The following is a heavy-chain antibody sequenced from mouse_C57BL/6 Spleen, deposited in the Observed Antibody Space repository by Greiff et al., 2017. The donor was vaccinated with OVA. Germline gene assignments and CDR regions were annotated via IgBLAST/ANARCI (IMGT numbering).Heavy chain of an antibody. CDR1: GYTFTSYW. Sequence: QVQLQQPGAELVRPGSSVKLSCKASGYTFTSYWMHWVKQRPIQGLEWIGNIDPSDSETHYNQKFKDKATLTVDKSSSTAYMQLSSLTSEDSAVHYCARGEGSYPAYWGQGTLVTVSA. CDR2: IDPSDSET. D-gene: IGHD1-1*02. V-gene: IGHV1-52*01. J-gene: IGHJ3*01. CDR3: ARGEGSYPAY.